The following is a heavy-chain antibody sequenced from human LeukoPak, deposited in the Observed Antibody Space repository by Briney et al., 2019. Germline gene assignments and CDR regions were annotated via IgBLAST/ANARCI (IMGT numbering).Heavy chain of an antibody. CDR2: IKQDGSET. Sequence: QPGGSLRLSCAASGFTFTRYWMSWVRQAPGKGLEWVANIKQDGSETHYADSVKGRFTISRDNARNSVYLQMNSLSDDDTAVYYCARDGDYIMPPFDYWGQGILVTVSS. J-gene: IGHJ4*02. V-gene: IGHV3-7*01. D-gene: IGHD4-17*01. CDR1: GFTFTRYW. CDR3: ARDGDYIMPPFDY.